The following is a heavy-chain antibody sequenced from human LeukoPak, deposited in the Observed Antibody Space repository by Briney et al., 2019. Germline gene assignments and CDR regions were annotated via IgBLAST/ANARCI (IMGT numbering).Heavy chain of an antibody. V-gene: IGHV3-48*03. Sequence: GGSLRLSCAASGFTLSSYEMNWVRQAPGKGLEWVSYISSSGSTIYYADSVKGRFTISRDNAKSSLYLQMNSLRAEDTAVYYCARDEAPPDYYDSSGYYPFDYWGQGTLVTVSS. CDR2: ISSSGSTI. J-gene: IGHJ4*02. D-gene: IGHD3-22*01. CDR3: ARDEAPPDYYDSSGYYPFDY. CDR1: GFTLSSYE.